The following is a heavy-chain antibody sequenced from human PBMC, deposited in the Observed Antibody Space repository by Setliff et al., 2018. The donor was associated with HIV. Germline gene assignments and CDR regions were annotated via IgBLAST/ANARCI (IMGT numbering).Heavy chain of an antibody. CDR2: IYHSGTT. V-gene: IGHV4-38-2*01. CDR3: ARQGDGYIDV. J-gene: IGHJ6*03. CDR1: GYSISSGYY. Sequence: SETLSLTCAVSGYSISSGYYWGWIRQTPGKGLEWIGSIYHSGTTYYNPSLRSRVTISVDTSRNQFSLKLSSVTAADTAVYYCARQGDGYIDVWGKGTTVTVSS.